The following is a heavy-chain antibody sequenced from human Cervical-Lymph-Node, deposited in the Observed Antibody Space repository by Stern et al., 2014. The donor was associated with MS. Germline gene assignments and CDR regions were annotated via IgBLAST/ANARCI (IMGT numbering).Heavy chain of an antibody. Sequence: QLQLQESGPGLVKPSETLSLTCTVSGGSISSYYWSWIRQPPGKGLEWIGYIYYSGSTNYNPSLKSRVTISVDTSKNQFSLKLSSVTAADTAVYYCARGIAAAANFDYWGQGTLVTVSS. CDR2: IYYSGST. J-gene: IGHJ4*02. V-gene: IGHV4-59*01. CDR1: GGSISSYY. CDR3: ARGIAAAANFDY. D-gene: IGHD6-13*01.